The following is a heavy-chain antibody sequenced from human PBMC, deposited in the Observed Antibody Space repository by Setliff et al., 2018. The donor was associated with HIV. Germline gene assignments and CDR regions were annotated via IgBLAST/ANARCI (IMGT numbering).Heavy chain of an antibody. D-gene: IGHD3-10*01. CDR3: ARTLSTMVKTDGYYDYYYMDV. CDR2: IYYTWST. CDR1: SGSISTYY. J-gene: IGHJ6*03. V-gene: IGHV4-59*01. Sequence: SETLSLTCTVSSGSISTYYWTWIRQPPGKGLEYIGYIYYTWSTTYNPSLKSRVSMSIDTSKNQFSLRLTSVTAADTAVYYCARTLSTMVKTDGYYDYYYMDVWGKGTTVTVSS.